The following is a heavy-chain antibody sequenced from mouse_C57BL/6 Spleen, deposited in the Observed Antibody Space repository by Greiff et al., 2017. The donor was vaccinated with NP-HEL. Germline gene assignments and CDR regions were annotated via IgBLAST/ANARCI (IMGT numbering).Heavy chain of an antibody. V-gene: IGHV1-64*01. CDR2: IHPNSGST. D-gene: IGHD1-1*01. Sequence: VKLQQPGAELVKPGASVKLSCKASGYTFTSYWMHWVKQRPGQGLEWIGMIHPNSGSTNYNEKFKSKATLTVDKSSSTAYMQLSSLTSEDSAVYYCARYYYGRWDYWGQGTTLTVSS. CDR1: GYTFTSYW. CDR3: ARYYYGRWDY. J-gene: IGHJ2*01.